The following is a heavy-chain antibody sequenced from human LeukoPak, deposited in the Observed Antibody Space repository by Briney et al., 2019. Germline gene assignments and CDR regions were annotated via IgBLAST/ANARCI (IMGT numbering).Heavy chain of an antibody. CDR1: GGTFSSYA. J-gene: IGHJ5*02. D-gene: IGHD2-2*01. CDR3: ARDGSGCSSTSCHSGYNWFDP. CDR2: IIPFFGTA. V-gene: IGHV1-69*13. Sequence: ASVKVSCKASGGTFSSYAISWVRQAPGQGLEWMGGIIPFFGTANYAQKFQGRVTITADESTSTAYMELGSLGSEDTALYYCARDGSGCSSTSCHSGYNWFDPWGQGTLVTVSS.